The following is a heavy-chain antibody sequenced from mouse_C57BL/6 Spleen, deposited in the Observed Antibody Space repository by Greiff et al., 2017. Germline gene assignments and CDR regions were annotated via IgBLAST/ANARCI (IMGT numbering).Heavy chain of an antibody. V-gene: IGHV8-12*01. Sequence: QVQLKESGPGILQSSQTLSLTCSFSGFSLSTSGMGVSWIRQPSGKGLEWLAHTYWDDDKRYNPSLKSRLTISQDTSSNQVFLKITSVDTADTATYYCARGITTVVMDYWGQGTSVTVSS. CDR1: GFSLSTSGMG. D-gene: IGHD1-1*01. J-gene: IGHJ4*01. CDR2: TYWDDDK. CDR3: ARGITTVVMDY.